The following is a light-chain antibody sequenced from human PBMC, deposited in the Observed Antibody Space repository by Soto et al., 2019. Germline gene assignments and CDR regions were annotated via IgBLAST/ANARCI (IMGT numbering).Light chain of an antibody. CDR2: AAS. CDR1: QSISSY. J-gene: IGKJ2*01. CDR3: QQSYRTQYT. V-gene: IGKV1-39*01. Sequence: DIQMTQSPSSLSASVGDRVTITCRASQSISSYLNWYQQKPGKAPKLLIYAASSLQSGVPSRFSGSGSGTDFTLTISSLQPEDFATYYCQQSYRTQYTFGQGTKVDIK.